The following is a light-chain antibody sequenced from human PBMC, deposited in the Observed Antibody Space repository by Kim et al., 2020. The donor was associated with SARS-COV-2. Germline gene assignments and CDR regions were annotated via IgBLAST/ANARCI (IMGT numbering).Light chain of an antibody. V-gene: IGLV1-51*01. CDR2: DNN. J-gene: IGLJ2*01. Sequence: QSVLTQPPSMSAAPGQKVTISCSGSSSNIGKNYVSWYQHLPGTAPKLLIYDNNERPSGIPDRFSGSKSDTSATLGITGLQTGDEADYYCGTWDDSLSAAVFGGGTQLTVL. CDR1: SSNIGKNY. CDR3: GTWDDSLSAAV.